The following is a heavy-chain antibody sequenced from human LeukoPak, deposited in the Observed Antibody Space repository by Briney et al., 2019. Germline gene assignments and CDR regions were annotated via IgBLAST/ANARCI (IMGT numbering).Heavy chain of an antibody. CDR3: ARGRWSHWFDP. V-gene: IGHV4-30-4*02. Sequence: SETLSLTCTVSGGSISSGDYYWSWIRQPPGKGLEWIGYIYYSGSTYYNLSLKSRVTISVDTSKNQFSLKLSSVTAADTAVYYCARGRWSHWFDPWGQGTLVTVSS. J-gene: IGHJ5*02. D-gene: IGHD3-16*02. CDR2: IYYSGST. CDR1: GGSISSGDYY.